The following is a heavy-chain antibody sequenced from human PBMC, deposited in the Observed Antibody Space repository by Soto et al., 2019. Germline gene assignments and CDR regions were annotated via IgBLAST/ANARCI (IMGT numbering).Heavy chain of an antibody. J-gene: IGHJ3*02. CDR3: ARVWLGIAAAGAFDI. D-gene: IGHD6-13*01. CDR1: GYTFTSYA. CDR2: INAGNGNT. V-gene: IGHV1-3*01. Sequence: ASVKVSCKAFGYTFTSYAMHWVRQAPGQRLEWMGWINAGNGNTKYSQKFQGRVTITRDTSASTAYMELSSLRSEDTAVYYCARVWLGIAAAGAFDIWGQGTMVTVSS.